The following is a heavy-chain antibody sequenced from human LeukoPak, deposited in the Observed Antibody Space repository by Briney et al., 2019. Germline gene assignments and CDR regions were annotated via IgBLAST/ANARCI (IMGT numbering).Heavy chain of an antibody. J-gene: IGHJ3*02. Sequence: GESLKISCKGSGYSFTSYWIGWVRQMPGKGLEWMGIIYPGDSDTRYSPSFQGQVTMSADKSISTAYLQWSSLKASDTAMYYCARSYGSGSYGGAFDIWGQGTMVTVSS. D-gene: IGHD3-10*01. CDR2: IYPGDSDT. CDR1: GYSFTSYW. CDR3: ARSYGSGSYGGAFDI. V-gene: IGHV5-51*01.